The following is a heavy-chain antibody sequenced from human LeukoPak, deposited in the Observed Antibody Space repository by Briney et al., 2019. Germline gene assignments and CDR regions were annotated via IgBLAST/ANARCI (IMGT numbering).Heavy chain of an antibody. J-gene: IGHJ4*02. Sequence: PGGSLRLSCAASGFTFSSYSMNWVRQAPGKGLEWVSSISSSSSYIYYADSVKGRFTISRDNAKNSLYLQMNSLRAEDTAVYYCARGIGVVPAAIPGGFDHWGQGTLVTVSS. CDR3: ARGIGVVPAAIPGGFDH. D-gene: IGHD2-2*02. V-gene: IGHV3-21*01. CDR1: GFTFSSYS. CDR2: ISSSSSYI.